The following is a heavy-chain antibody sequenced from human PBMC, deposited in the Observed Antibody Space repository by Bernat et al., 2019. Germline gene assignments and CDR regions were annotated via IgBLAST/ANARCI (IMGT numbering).Heavy chain of an antibody. D-gene: IGHD1-14*01. CDR2: ITTTSSTI. J-gene: IGHJ4*02. CDR1: GFSFNTFV. Sequence: EVQLVESGGGLVQPGGSLRLSCAASGFSFNTFVMNWVRQAPGKGLEWVSYITTTSSTIYYADSVKGRFTVSRDNARNSLFLQMNSLRVEDTAVYYCARGRIPDNIGSYFDYWGQGSLVTVSS. V-gene: IGHV3-48*01. CDR3: ARGRIPDNIGSYFDY.